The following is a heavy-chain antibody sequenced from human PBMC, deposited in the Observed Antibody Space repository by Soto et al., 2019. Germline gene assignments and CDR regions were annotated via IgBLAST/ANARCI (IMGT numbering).Heavy chain of an antibody. CDR3: ARDRAQYYDFWSGYYTTSYMDV. Sequence: PGGSLRLSCAASGFTFSSYWMHWVRQAPGKGLVWVSRINSDGSSTSYADSVKGRFTISRDNAKNTLYLQMNSLRAEDTAVYYCARDRAQYYDFWSGYYTTSYMDVWGKGTTVTVSS. CDR1: GFTFSSYW. D-gene: IGHD3-3*01. J-gene: IGHJ6*03. V-gene: IGHV3-74*01. CDR2: INSDGSST.